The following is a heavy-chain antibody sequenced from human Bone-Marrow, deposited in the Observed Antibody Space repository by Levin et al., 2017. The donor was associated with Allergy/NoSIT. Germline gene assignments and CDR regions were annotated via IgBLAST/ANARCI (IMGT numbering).Heavy chain of an antibody. V-gene: IGHV4-34*12. J-gene: IGHJ4*02. CDR2: IIHSEDT. CDR3: ASRPRGGPIDY. CDR1: GGSFTGHH. Sequence: SQTLSLTCAVYGGSFTGHHWSWIRQPPGKGLEWIGEIIHSEDTNYIPSHYNPSLTSPVTISPDTPKNQFFLNLNAVTAADKAGYYCASRPRGGPIDYWGQGTLVTVSS. D-gene: IGHD3-16*01.